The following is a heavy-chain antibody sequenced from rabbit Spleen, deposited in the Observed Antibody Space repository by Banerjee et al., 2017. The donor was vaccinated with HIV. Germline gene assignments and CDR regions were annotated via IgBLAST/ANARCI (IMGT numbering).Heavy chain of an antibody. CDR2: IAGGSSAFT. V-gene: IGHV1S40*01. CDR1: GFSFASGYD. J-gene: IGHJ6*01. CDR3: ARDTGTSFSTYGMDL. Sequence: QSLEESGGDLVKPEGSLTLTCKASGFSFASGYDMCWVRQAPGKGLEWISCIAGGSSAFTYSAKWAKGRFTISKTSSTTVTLQMTSLTAADTATYFCARDTGTSFSTYGMDLWGPGTLVTVS. D-gene: IGHD8-1*01.